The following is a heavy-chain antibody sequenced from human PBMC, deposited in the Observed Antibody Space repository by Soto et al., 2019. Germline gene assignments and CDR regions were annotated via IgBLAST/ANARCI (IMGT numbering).Heavy chain of an antibody. CDR1: GGSISSYY. Sequence: SETLSLTCTVSGGSISSYYWSWIRQPPGKGLEWIGYIYYSGSTNYNPSLKSRVTISVDTSKNQFSLKLSSVTAADTAVYYCARSGGVVYAYYFDYWGQGTLVTVSS. J-gene: IGHJ4*02. CDR3: ARSGGVVYAYYFDY. CDR2: IYYSGST. V-gene: IGHV4-59*08. D-gene: IGHD2-8*02.